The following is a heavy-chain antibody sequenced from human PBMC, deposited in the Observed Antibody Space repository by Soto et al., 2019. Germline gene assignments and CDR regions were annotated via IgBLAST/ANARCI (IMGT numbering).Heavy chain of an antibody. D-gene: IGHD3-10*02. CDR2: ISGSGGST. CDR3: AKYVTPGRYVN. CDR1: GFTFSSYA. J-gene: IGHJ4*02. Sequence: EVQLLESGGGLVQPGGSLRLSCAASGFTFSSYAMSWVRQAPGKGLEWVSAISGSGGSTHYADSVKGRVTISRDQSKNTLYLQMNRRGAEFTAVYYCAKYVTPGRYVNWGQETLVAFSS. V-gene: IGHV3-23*01.